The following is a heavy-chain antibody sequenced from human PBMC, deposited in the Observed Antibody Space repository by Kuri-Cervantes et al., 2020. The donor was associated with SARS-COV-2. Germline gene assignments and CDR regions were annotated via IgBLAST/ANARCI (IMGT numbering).Heavy chain of an antibody. D-gene: IGHD5-24*01. V-gene: IGHV4-61*09. J-gene: IGHJ4*02. CDR2: IYTSGST. CDR3: GRVSWLQLWRRYSDS. Sequence: SETLSLTCAVSGYSISSGYYWGWIRQPAGKGLEWIGHIYTSGSTNYNPSLKSRVTISVDTSKNQFSLKLSSVTAADTAVYYCGRVSWLQLWRRYSDSWGQGTLVTVSS. CDR1: GYSISSGYY.